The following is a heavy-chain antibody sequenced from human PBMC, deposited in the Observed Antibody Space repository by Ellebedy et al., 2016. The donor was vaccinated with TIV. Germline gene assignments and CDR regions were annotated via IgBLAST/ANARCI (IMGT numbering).Heavy chain of an antibody. J-gene: IGHJ1*01. CDR2: IIPIFGTA. D-gene: IGHD1-26*01. CDR1: GGTFSSYA. Sequence: SVKVSXXASGGTFSSYAISWVRQAPGQGLEWMGGIIPIFGTANYAQKFQGRVTITADESTSTAYMELSSPRSEDTAVYYCARSDGEWELESEYFQHWGQGTLVTVSS. CDR3: ARSDGEWELESEYFQH. V-gene: IGHV1-69*13.